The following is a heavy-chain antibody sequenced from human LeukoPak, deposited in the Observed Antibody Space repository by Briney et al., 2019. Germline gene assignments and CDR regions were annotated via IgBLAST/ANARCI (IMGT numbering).Heavy chain of an antibody. V-gene: IGHV4-39*01. D-gene: IGHD2-15*01. CDR1: GDSISGSSYY. CDR3: ARHIGCGGGSCYYNWFDP. Sequence: SETLSLTCTVTGDSISGSSYYWCWIRQSPGKGLEWVGSIHYSGNTQYNPTLKSRLSTSVDTSKNQFSLKLSSVTAADTAVYYCARHIGCGGGSCYYNWFDPWGQRTLVTVSS. CDR2: IHYSGNT. J-gene: IGHJ5*02.